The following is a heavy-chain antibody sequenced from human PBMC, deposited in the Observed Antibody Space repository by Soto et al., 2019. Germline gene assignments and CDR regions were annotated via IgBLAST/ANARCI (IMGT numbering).Heavy chain of an antibody. J-gene: IGHJ4*02. Sequence: ASVKVSCKASGYTFTGYYMHWVRQAPGQGLEWMGWISAYNGNRNYAQKLHGRVILTTDTSTNTAYMQLRSLRSDDTAVYYCARRYGDPSSAAGFDYWGQGTLVTVSS. CDR1: GYTFTGYY. CDR2: ISAYNGNR. CDR3: ARRYGDPSSAAGFDY. V-gene: IGHV1-18*04. D-gene: IGHD4-17*01.